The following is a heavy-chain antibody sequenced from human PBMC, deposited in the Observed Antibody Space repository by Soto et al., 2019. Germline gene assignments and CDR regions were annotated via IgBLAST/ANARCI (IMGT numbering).Heavy chain of an antibody. V-gene: IGHV3-21*02. Sequence: EVQLVESGGGLVKPGASLRLACAASGFTFSTCSMNWVRQAPGKGLEWVSSISGSSNNIYYADSVKGRFTISRDNSKNSLYLQMNSLGADDTAVYYCARDKGYDADSLDYWGQGTLVTVSS. CDR1: GFTFSTCS. CDR3: ARDKGYDADSLDY. D-gene: IGHD5-12*01. CDR2: ISGSSNNI. J-gene: IGHJ4*02.